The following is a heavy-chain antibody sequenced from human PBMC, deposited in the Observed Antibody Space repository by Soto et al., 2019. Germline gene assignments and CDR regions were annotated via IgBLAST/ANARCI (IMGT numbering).Heavy chain of an antibody. CDR3: ARTTYRLNLGTVLRYFDS. V-gene: IGHV4-4*09. J-gene: IGHJ4*02. CDR1: GASIGSTY. Sequence: SETLSLTCSVSGASIGSTYWSWIRQPPGKGLEWIGYIYSSGSTNLNPSLKSRVTISVDTSKNQLSLNLSSVTAADTAVYYCARTTYRLNLGTVLRYFDSWGQGTPVTVSS. CDR2: IYSSGST. D-gene: IGHD1-1*01.